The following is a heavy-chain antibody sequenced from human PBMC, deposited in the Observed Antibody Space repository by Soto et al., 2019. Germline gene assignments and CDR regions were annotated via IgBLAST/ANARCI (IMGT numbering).Heavy chain of an antibody. CDR2: ISWNSGSI. CDR1: GFTFDDYA. Sequence: EVQLVESGGGLVQPGRSLRLSCAASGFTFDDYAMHWVRQAPGKGLEWVSGISWNSGSIGYADSVKGRFTISRDNAKNSLYLQMNSLSAEDTALYYCAKDIPYYDFLTGLTTSGFDIWGQGTMVTVSS. V-gene: IGHV3-9*01. CDR3: AKDIPYYDFLTGLTTSGFDI. D-gene: IGHD3-9*01. J-gene: IGHJ3*02.